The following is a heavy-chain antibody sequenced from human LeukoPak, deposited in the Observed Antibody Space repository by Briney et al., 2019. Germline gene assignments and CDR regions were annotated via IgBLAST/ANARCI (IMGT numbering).Heavy chain of an antibody. CDR1: GFTFSSYD. D-gene: IGHD7-27*01. V-gene: IGHV3-13*01. J-gene: IGHJ3*02. CDR2: IGPAGDT. CDR3: AREGTGDDDAFDI. Sequence: PGGSLRLSCAASGFTFSSYDMHWVRQAPGKGLEWVSAIGPAGDTYYPSSVKGRFTIFRENAENFLYLQMNRLRAGDTAVYFCAREGTGDDDAFDIWGQGTMVTASS.